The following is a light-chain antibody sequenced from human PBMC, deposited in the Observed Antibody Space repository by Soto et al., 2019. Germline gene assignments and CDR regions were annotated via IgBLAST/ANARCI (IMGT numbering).Light chain of an antibody. Sequence: DIVMTQSPLSLPVTPGDPSSISCRSSQSLLHSNGYNYLDWYLQKPGQSPQLLIYLGSSRASGVPDRFSGSGSGTDFTLKISRVEAEDVGVYYCMQTLQTRITFGQGTRLEIK. CDR1: QSLLHSNGYNY. V-gene: IGKV2-28*01. J-gene: IGKJ5*01. CDR3: MQTLQTRIT. CDR2: LGS.